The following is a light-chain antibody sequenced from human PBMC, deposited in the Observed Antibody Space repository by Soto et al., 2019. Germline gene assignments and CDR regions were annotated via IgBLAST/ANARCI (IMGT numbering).Light chain of an antibody. Sequence: DIQITQSPSTLSASVGDRVTITCRDSQGISSYLACYQQTPGKAPKLPIYAASTLQSGVQSRFRGSGAGTDCTRTISSLQPEDVATDYCPQLNSCPRTFGQGTKVDIK. CDR1: QGISSY. CDR3: PQLNSCPRT. CDR2: AAS. J-gene: IGKJ1*01. V-gene: IGKV1-9*01.